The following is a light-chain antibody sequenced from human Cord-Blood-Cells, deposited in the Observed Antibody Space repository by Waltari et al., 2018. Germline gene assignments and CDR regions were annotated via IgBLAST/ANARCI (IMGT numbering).Light chain of an antibody. V-gene: IGLV2-14*01. CDR3: SSYTSSSTWV. CDR1: SSDVGGYNY. CDR2: NVS. J-gene: IGLJ3*02. Sequence: QSALTQPASVSGSPGQSITISCTGTSSDVGGYNYVSWYQQQPAQAPKLMIYNVSNRPSGVSNRFSGSKSGNTASLTISGLQAEDEADYYCSSYTSSSTWVFGGGTKLTVL.